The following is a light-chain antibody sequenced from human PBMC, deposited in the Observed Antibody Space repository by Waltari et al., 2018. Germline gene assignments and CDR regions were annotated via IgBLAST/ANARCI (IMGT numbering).Light chain of an antibody. Sequence: QSALTQPASVSGSPGQSITISCTGSSNYVGSYNLVSWYKQHPGEAPTLILYEVSKRPSGVSDRFSGSKSGNTASLTISGLRPEDEADYYCCSYGGASARLVGGGTKVTVL. J-gene: IGLJ2*01. V-gene: IGLV2-23*02. CDR2: EVS. CDR3: CSYGGASARL. CDR1: SNYVGSYNL.